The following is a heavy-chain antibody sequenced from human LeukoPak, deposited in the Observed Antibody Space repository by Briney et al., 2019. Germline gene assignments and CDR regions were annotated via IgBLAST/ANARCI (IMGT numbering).Heavy chain of an antibody. J-gene: IGHJ5*02. CDR3: ALTGPSNWFDP. CDR2: IYTSGST. D-gene: IGHD3-9*01. CDR1: GGSISSYY. Sequence: SETLSLTCTVSGGSISSYYWSWIRQPAGKGLEWIGRIYTSGSTNYNPSLKSRVTMSVDTSKNQFSLKLSSVTAADTAVYCCALTGPSNWFDPWGQGTLVTVSS. V-gene: IGHV4-4*07.